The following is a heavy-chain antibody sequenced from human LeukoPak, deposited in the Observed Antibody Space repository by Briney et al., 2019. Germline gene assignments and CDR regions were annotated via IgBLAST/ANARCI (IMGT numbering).Heavy chain of an antibody. Sequence: TGGSLRLSCAASRFTFSSYEMNWVRQAPGKGLEWVSYISSSGSTIYYADSVKGRFTISRDNAKNSLYLQMNSLRAEDTAVYYCAELGITMIGGVWGKGTTASISS. CDR2: ISSSGSTI. V-gene: IGHV3-48*03. CDR3: AELGITMIGGV. CDR1: RFTFSSYE. D-gene: IGHD3-10*02. J-gene: IGHJ6*04.